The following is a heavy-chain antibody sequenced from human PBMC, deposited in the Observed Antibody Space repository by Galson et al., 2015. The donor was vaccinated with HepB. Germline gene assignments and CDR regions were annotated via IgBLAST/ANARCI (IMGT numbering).Heavy chain of an antibody. D-gene: IGHD6-19*01. CDR3: ARVSAWSHFDF. CDR1: GYIFTSYD. V-gene: IGHV1-8*01. J-gene: IGHJ4*02. CDR2: TNPNSGNA. Sequence: SVKVSCEASGYIFTSYDINWVRQATGQGLEWMGWTNPNSGNAGYAQKFQGRVTMTRDISTSTAYMELSSLRFDDTAVYYCARVSAWSHFDFWGQGTLVTVPP.